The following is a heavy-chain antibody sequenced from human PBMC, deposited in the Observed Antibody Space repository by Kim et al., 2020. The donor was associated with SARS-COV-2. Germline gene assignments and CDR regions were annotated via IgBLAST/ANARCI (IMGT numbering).Heavy chain of an antibody. CDR1: GVSISSYY. Sequence: SETLSLTCTVSGVSISSYYWSWIRQPPGKGLEWIGYIYYSGSTNYNPSLKSRVTISVDTSKNQFSLKLSSVTAADTAVYYCARRDPYYYGSGTFDGMDVWGQGTTVTVSS. V-gene: IGHV4-59*08. CDR3: ARRDPYYYGSGTFDGMDV. D-gene: IGHD3-10*01. J-gene: IGHJ6*02. CDR2: IYYSGST.